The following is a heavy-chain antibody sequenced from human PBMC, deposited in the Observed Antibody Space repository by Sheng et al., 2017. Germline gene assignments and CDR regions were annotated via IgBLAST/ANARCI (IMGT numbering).Heavy chain of an antibody. D-gene: IGHD3-16*01. CDR1: GFTFSTYW. V-gene: IGHV3-7*01. CDR2: IKPDGSQG. J-gene: IGHJ4*02. Sequence: EVQLVESGGGLVQPGGSLRLSCKASGFTFSTYWMTWVRQAPGKGLECVANIKPDGSQGYYMDSVKGRFTISRDNAENSLFLQMHSLTAEDAAVYYCGREGRLLGAFDDWGQGTLV. CDR3: GREGRLLGAFDD.